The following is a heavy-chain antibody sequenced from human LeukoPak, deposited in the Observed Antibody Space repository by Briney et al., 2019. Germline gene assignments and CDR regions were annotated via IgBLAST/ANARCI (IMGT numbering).Heavy chain of an antibody. CDR1: GFIFRSYG. D-gene: IGHD5-24*01. Sequence: GGSLRLSCAASGFIFRSYGMSWVRQAPGKGLEWVSGISGSGGSIYYADSVKGRFTISRDNSKNTLYLQMNSLRAEDTAVYYCAKSGYNRFDYWGQGTLVTVSS. V-gene: IGHV3-23*01. CDR3: AKSGYNRFDY. CDR2: ISGSGGSI. J-gene: IGHJ4*02.